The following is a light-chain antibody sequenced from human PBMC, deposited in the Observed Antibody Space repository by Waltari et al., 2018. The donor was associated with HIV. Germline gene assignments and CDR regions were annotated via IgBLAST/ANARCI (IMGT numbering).Light chain of an antibody. CDR1: QTIGSRY. CDR2: GTS. J-gene: IGKJ1*01. CDR3: HQYGASPWT. V-gene: IGKV3-20*01. Sequence: EIVLTQSPGTLSLSPGDSATLSCRASQTIGSRYVAWYQQTPGQAPRLLIYGTSNRATGIPDRFSGSGSGADFTLTISRLAPEDFAVYYCHQYGASPWTFGQGTKVEIK.